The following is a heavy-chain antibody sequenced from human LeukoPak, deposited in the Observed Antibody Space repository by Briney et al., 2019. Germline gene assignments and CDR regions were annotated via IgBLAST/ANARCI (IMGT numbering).Heavy chain of an antibody. CDR2: ISSSSSYI. V-gene: IGHV3-21*01. CDR1: GFTFSSYS. Sequence: GGSLRLSCAASGFTFSSYSMNWVRQAPGKGLEWVSSISSSSSYIYYADSVKGRFTISRDNAKNSLYLQMNSLRAEDTAVYYCARVFSPYGGKGDYWGQGTLVTVSS. J-gene: IGHJ4*02. CDR3: ARVFSPYGGKGDY. D-gene: IGHD4-23*01.